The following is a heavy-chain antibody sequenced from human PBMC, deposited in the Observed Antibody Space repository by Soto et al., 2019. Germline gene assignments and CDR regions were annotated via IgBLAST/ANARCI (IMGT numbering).Heavy chain of an antibody. J-gene: IGHJ6*02. V-gene: IGHV3-23*01. D-gene: IGHD4-4*01. CDR3: AKGFYSNYGYYFYYGMDV. CDR1: GFTFSSYA. Sequence: PGGSLRLSCAASGFTFSSYAMSWVRQAPGKGLEWVSAISGSGGSTYYADSVKGRFTISRDNSKNTLYLQMNSLRAEDTAVYYCAKGFYSNYGYYFYYGMDVWGQGTTVTI. CDR2: ISGSGGST.